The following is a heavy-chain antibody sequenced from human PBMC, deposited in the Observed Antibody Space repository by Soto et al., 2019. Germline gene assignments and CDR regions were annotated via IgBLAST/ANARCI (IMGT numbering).Heavy chain of an antibody. CDR1: GASISGFY. V-gene: IGHV4-4*07. J-gene: IGHJ5*02. D-gene: IGHD1-1*01. CDR2: IYATGTT. Sequence: QVQLQESGPGLVKPSATLSLTCTVSGASISGFYWSWIRKSAGKGLEWIGRIYATGTTHYNPSLKSRVMMSVDTSKKQFSLKLRTVTAADPAVYYCVKDGTKTLRDWFDPWGQGISVTVSS. CDR3: VKDGTKTLRDWFDP.